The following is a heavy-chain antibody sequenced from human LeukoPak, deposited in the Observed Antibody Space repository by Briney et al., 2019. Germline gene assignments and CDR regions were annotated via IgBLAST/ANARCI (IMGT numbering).Heavy chain of an antibody. Sequence: GGSLRLSCAASGFTFSSYWMSWVRQAPGKGLEWVANIKQDGSENYYVDSVKGRFTISRDNSKNTLYLQMNSLRAEDTAVYYCAKGGELLDYWGQGILVTVSS. V-gene: IGHV3-7*05. CDR3: AKGGELLDY. CDR1: GFTFSSYW. D-gene: IGHD1-26*01. CDR2: IKQDGSEN. J-gene: IGHJ4*02.